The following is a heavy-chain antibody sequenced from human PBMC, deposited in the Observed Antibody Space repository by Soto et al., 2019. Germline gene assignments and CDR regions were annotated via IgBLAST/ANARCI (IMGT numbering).Heavy chain of an antibody. D-gene: IGHD3-10*01. CDR2: INPNSGGT. V-gene: IGHV1-2*02. Sequence: GASVKVSCKASGYTFTGYYMHWVRQAPGQGLEWMGWINPNSGGTNYAQKFQGRVTMTRDTSISTAYMELSRLRSDDTAAYYCARGMVRGTYGMDVWGQGTTVTVSS. CDR3: ARGMVRGTYGMDV. CDR1: GYTFTGYY. J-gene: IGHJ6*02.